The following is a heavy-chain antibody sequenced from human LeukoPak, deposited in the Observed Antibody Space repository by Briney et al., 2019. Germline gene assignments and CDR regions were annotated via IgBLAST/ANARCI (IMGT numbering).Heavy chain of an antibody. CDR1: GYSFTSYW. CDR3: ARPPQSYSSSWEFDY. CDR2: IYPGDSDT. D-gene: IGHD6-13*01. J-gene: IGHJ4*02. V-gene: IGHV5-51*01. Sequence: GESLKISCKGSGYSFTSYWIGWVRPMPGKGLEWMGIIYPGDSDTRYSPSFQGQVTISADKSISTAYLQWSSLKASDTAMYYCARPPQSYSSSWEFDYWGQGTLVTVSS.